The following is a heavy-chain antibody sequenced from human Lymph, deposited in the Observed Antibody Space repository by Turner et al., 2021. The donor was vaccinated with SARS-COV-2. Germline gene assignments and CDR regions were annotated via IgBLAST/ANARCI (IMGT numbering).Heavy chain of an antibody. J-gene: IGHJ6*02. Sequence: EVQLVESGAGLVQPGGSLSVSCAASGFTFSSYSKNWVRQAPGKGLGWDSYISISSCTIDYADSVKSRFTIARDNAKNSLYLQKNSLRDEDTAVYYCARDRGGYGAYYYGMDVWGQGTTVTVSS. D-gene: IGHD2-15*01. CDR3: ARDRGGYGAYYYGMDV. V-gene: IGHV3-48*02. CDR2: ISISSCTI. CDR1: GFTFSSYS.